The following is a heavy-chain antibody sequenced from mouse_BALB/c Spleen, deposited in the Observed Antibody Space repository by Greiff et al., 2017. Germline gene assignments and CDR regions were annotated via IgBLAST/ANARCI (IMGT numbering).Heavy chain of an antibody. CDR1: GFTFSSYA. J-gene: IGHJ3*01. CDR2: ISSGGST. Sequence: EVQGVESGGGLVKPGGSLKLSCAASGFTFSSYAMSWVRQPPEKRLEWVASISSGGSTYYPDSVKGRFTISSDNARNILYLQMSSLRSEDTAMYYCARGAYYGSSYSAWFAYWGQGTLVTVSA. D-gene: IGHD1-1*01. CDR3: ARGAYYGSSYSAWFAY. V-gene: IGHV5-6-5*01.